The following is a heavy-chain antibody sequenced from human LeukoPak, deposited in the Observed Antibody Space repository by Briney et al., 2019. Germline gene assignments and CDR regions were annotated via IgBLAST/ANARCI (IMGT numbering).Heavy chain of an antibody. V-gene: IGHV3-23*01. CDR1: GFTFSTYA. CDR3: AKGVIVVVPAARGFEY. J-gene: IGHJ4*02. D-gene: IGHD2-2*01. Sequence: PGGSLRLSCAASGFTFSTYAMSWVRQAPGRGLEWVSVINGGGSTIYYADSVKGRFTISRDNSKNTLYLQMNGLRAEDTAVYYCAKGVIVVVPAARGFEYWGQGIRVTVSS. CDR2: INGGGSTI.